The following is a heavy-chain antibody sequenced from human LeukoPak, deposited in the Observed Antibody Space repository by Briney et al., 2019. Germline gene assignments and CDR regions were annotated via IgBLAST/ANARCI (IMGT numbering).Heavy chain of an antibody. Sequence: PGGSLRLSCAVFGFTFSSYSMNWVRQAPGKGLEWVSFISSSSSYIYYADSVKGRFTISRDNANNSLYLQMSSLKTEDTAVYYCVRWVQGPPGLWGQGTLVTVSS. CDR2: ISSSSSYI. V-gene: IGHV3-21*04. J-gene: IGHJ4*02. CDR1: GFTFSSYS. CDR3: VRWVQGPPGL.